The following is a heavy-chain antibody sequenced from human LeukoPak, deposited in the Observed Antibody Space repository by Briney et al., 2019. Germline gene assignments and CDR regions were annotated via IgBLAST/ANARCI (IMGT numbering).Heavy chain of an antibody. D-gene: IGHD3-16*01. CDR2: INPNSGGT. CDR3: AGGVLHGGGNWFDP. CDR1: GYTFTGYY. V-gene: IGHV1-2*06. Sequence: APVKVSCKTSGYTFTGYYMHWLRQAPGQGLEWMGQINPNSGGTYYAQKFQGRVTLTRDTSISTSYMELTSLISDDTAVYYCAGGVLHGGGNWFDPWGQGTLVTVSS. J-gene: IGHJ5*02.